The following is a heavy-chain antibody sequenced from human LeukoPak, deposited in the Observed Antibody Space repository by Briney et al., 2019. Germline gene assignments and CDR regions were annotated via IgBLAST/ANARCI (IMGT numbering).Heavy chain of an antibody. Sequence: GGSLRLSCAASGFTFSSYGMHWVRQAPGKGLEWVAVISYDGSNKYYADSVKGRFTISRDNSKNTLYLQMNSLRAEDTAVYYCAKDYKGQQLVEPFDYWGQGTLVTVSS. CDR2: ISYDGSNK. CDR1: GFTFSSYG. D-gene: IGHD6-13*01. CDR3: AKDYKGQQLVEPFDY. V-gene: IGHV3-30*18. J-gene: IGHJ4*02.